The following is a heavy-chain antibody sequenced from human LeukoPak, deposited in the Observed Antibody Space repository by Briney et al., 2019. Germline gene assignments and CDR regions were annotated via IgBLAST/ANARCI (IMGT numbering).Heavy chain of an antibody. J-gene: IGHJ4*02. Sequence: GGSLRLSCAASGFTFSSYAMSWVRQAPGKGLEWVSAISGSGGSTYYADSVKGRFTISRDNSNNTLYLQMNSLRAEDTAVYYCAKDLYDSSGYYPPNFDYWGQGTLVTVSS. CDR2: ISGSGGST. D-gene: IGHD3-22*01. V-gene: IGHV3-23*01. CDR1: GFTFSSYA. CDR3: AKDLYDSSGYYPPNFDY.